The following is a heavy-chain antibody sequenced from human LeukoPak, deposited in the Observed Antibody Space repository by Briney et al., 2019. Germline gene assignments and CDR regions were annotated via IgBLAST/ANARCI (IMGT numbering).Heavy chain of an antibody. D-gene: IGHD6-19*01. J-gene: IGHJ4*02. CDR3: ALLAVASDFDY. V-gene: IGHV3-48*03. CDR1: GFSFSFYE. CDR2: IGSSGTTT. Sequence: GGSLRLSCAVSGFSFSFYEMNWGRQAPGKGLEWVSNIGSSGTTTYYADSVKGRFSISRDNAKNSLYLRMNSLRVEDTAVYYCALLAVASDFDYWGQGALVTVSS.